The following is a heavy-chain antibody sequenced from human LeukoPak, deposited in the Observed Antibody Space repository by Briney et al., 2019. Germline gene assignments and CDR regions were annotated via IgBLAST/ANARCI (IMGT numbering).Heavy chain of an antibody. J-gene: IGHJ4*02. CDR2: ISSSDYI. CDR3: ARDSYNRNDGGADY. CDR1: GFTFSSFT. V-gene: IGHV3-21*01. D-gene: IGHD1-20*01. Sequence: GGSLRLSCAASGFTFSSFTMNWVRQAPGKGLEWVSSISSSDYIYYADSVKGRFTISRDNAKNSLYLQMNSLRAEDTAVYYCARDSYNRNDGGADYWGQGTLVTVSS.